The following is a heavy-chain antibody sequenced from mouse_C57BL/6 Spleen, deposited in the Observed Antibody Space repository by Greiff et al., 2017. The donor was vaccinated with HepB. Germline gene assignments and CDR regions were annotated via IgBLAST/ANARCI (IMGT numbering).Heavy chain of an antibody. V-gene: IGHV1-69*01. D-gene: IGHD1-1*01. CDR3: ARPNCYGSWSYFDY. CDR1: GYTFTSYW. J-gene: IGHJ2*01. CDR2: IDPSDSYT. Sequence: QVQLQQPGAELVMPGASVKLSCKASGYTFTSYWMHWVKQRPGQGLEWIGAIDPSDSYTNYNQKFKGKSTLTVDKSSSTAYMPLSSLTSEDSAVYDCARPNCYGSWSYFDYWGQGTTLTVSS.